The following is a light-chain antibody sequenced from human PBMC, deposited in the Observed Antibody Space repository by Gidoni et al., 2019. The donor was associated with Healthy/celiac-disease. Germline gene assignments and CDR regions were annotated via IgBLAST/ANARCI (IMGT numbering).Light chain of an antibody. V-gene: IGKV3-15*01. CDR1: QSVSSN. CDR2: GAS. Sequence: EIVMTQSPATLSVSPGERATLSCRASQSVSSNLAWYQQNPGQAPRLLISGASTRATGIPARFSGSGSGTEFTLTISSLQSEDFAVYYCQQYNNWPLFGGGTKVEIK. CDR3: QQYNNWPL. J-gene: IGKJ4*01.